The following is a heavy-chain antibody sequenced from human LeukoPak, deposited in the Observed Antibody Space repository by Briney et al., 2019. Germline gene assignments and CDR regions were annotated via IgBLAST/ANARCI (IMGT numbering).Heavy chain of an antibody. CDR2: ISSSSYI. Sequence: TGGSLRLSCAASGFTFSSYSMNWVRQAPGKGLEWVSSISSSSYIYYADSVKGRFTISRDNAKNSLYLQMNSLRAEDTAVYYCARDRSGWYAFDIWGQGTMVTVSS. D-gene: IGHD6-19*01. J-gene: IGHJ3*02. V-gene: IGHV3-21*01. CDR1: GFTFSSYS. CDR3: ARDRSGWYAFDI.